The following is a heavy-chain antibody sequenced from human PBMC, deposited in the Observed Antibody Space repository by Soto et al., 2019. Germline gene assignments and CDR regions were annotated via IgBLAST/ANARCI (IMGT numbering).Heavy chain of an antibody. Sequence: EASVKVSCKASGYAFTSYGISWVRQAPGQGLEWMGWISAYNGNTNYAQKLQGRVTMTTDTSTSTAYMELRSLRSDDTAVYYCARDIVVVPAAIVWGEMFGHYYYGMDVWGQGTTVTVSS. CDR2: ISAYNGNT. CDR1: GYAFTSYG. CDR3: ARDIVVVPAAIVWGEMFGHYYYGMDV. V-gene: IGHV1-18*01. D-gene: IGHD2-2*02. J-gene: IGHJ6*02.